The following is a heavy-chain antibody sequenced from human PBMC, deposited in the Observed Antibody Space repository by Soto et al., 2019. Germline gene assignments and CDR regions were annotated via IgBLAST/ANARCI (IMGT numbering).Heavy chain of an antibody. CDR3: ARALTKAARFVDFDY. D-gene: IGHD6-6*01. CDR1: GGSISSGDYY. V-gene: IGHV4-4*02. Sequence: SETLSLTCTVSGGSISSGDYYWSWVRQPPGKGLEWIGEIYHSGSTNYNPSLKSRVTISVDKSKNQFSLKLSSVTAADTAVYYCARALTKAARFVDFDYWGQGTLVTVSS. J-gene: IGHJ4*02. CDR2: IYHSGST.